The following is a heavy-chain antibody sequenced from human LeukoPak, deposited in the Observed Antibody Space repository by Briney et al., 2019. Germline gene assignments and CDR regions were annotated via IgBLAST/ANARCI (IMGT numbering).Heavy chain of an antibody. D-gene: IGHD6-19*01. Sequence: IGATTSSADSVTGRFTISIHNSKTTLFLQMNSLRAEDTAVYYCAKLAGISGWYVYYFDYWGQGTLVTVS. CDR3: AKLAGISGWYVYYFDY. CDR2: IGATT. V-gene: IGHV3-23*01. J-gene: IGHJ4*02.